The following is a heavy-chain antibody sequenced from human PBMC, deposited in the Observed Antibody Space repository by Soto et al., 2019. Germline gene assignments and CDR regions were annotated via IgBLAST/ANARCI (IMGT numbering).Heavy chain of an antibody. CDR1: GYTLTELS. CDR3: AREGYSSGWYSWRNWFDP. CDR2: FDPEDGET. V-gene: IGHV1-24*01. Sequence: ASVKVSCKVSGYTLTELSMHWVRQAPGKGLEWMGGFDPEDGETIYAQKFQGRVTMTEDTSTDTAYMELSSLRSDDTAVYYCAREGYSSGWYSWRNWFDPWGQGTLVTVSS. J-gene: IGHJ5*02. D-gene: IGHD6-19*01.